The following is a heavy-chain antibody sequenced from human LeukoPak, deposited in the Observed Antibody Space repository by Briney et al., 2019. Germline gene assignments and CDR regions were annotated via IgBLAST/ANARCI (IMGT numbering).Heavy chain of an antibody. CDR3: AREVARGYSYGNSFDI. V-gene: IGHV4-34*01. J-gene: IGHJ3*02. CDR2: INHSGST. CDR1: GGSFSAYY. D-gene: IGHD5-18*01. Sequence: SETLSLTCAVYGGSFSAYYWSWIRQPPGKGLEWIGEINHSGSTNYSPSLKSRVTISVDTSKNQFSLKLSSVTAADTAVYYCAREVARGYSYGNSFDIWGQGAMVTVSS.